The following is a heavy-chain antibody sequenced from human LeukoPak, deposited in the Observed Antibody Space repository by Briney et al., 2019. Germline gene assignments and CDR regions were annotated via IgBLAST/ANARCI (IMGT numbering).Heavy chain of an antibody. D-gene: IGHD6-19*01. Sequence: PGGSLRLSCAASGFTFSSYWMHWVRQAPGKGLVWVSRINSDGSSTSYADSVKGRFTISRDNAKNTLYLQMNSLRAEDTAVYYCAREGYSSTFIAVAGMFGYWGQGTLVTVSS. CDR2: INSDGSST. CDR1: GFTFSSYW. J-gene: IGHJ4*02. V-gene: IGHV3-74*01. CDR3: AREGYSSTFIAVAGMFGY.